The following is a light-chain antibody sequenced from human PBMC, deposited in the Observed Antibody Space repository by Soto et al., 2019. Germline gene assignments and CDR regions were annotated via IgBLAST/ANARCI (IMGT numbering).Light chain of an antibody. Sequence: QSVLQQPPSGSEPPMQMVTLSYYGNSSNIGKNGVNWYQQLPGKAPKLLIYFDALLPSGISDRFSGSRSGTAASLAISGLQSEDGDDYYCSAWDDSLNAHVFGTGTKVT. CDR1: SSNIGKNG. CDR2: FDA. CDR3: SAWDDSLNAHV. V-gene: IGLV1-36*01. J-gene: IGLJ1*01.